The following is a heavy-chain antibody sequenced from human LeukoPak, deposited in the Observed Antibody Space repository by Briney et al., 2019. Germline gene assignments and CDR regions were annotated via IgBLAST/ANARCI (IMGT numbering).Heavy chain of an antibody. CDR3: ARETEAFDY. J-gene: IGHJ4*02. V-gene: IGHV3-30-3*01. Sequence: PGRSLRLSCAASGFTFSSYAMHWVRQAPGKGLEWMAVISYDGSNKYYADSVKGWFIISRDKSKNTLYLQMNSLRAEDTAVYYCARETEAFDYWGQGTLVTVSS. CDR2: ISYDGSNK. CDR1: GFTFSSYA.